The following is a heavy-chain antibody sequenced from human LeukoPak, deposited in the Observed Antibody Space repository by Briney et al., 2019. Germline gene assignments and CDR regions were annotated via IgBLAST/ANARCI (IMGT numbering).Heavy chain of an antibody. CDR1: GYTFTGYY. CDR3: AREFDYYDSSGPGRDY. V-gene: IGHV1-2*06. J-gene: IGHJ4*02. D-gene: IGHD3-22*01. CDR2: INPNSGGT. Sequence: ASVKVSCKASGYTFTGYYMHWVRQAPGQGLGWMGRINPNSGGTNYAQKFQGRVTMTRDTSISTAYMELSRLRSDDTAVYYCAREFDYYDSSGPGRDYWGQGTLVTVSS.